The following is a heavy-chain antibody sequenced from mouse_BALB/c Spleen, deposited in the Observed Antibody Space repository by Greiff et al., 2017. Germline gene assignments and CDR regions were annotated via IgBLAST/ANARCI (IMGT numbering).Heavy chain of an antibody. Sequence: VKLMESGPGLVAPSQSLSITCTVSGFSLTSYGVSWVRQPPGKGLEWLGVIWGDGSTNYHSALISRLSISKDNSKSQVFLKLNSLQTDDTATYYCAKCKSPDGYYPFAYWGQGTLVTVSA. D-gene: IGHD2-3*01. J-gene: IGHJ3*01. CDR2: IWGDGST. V-gene: IGHV2-3*01. CDR1: GFSLTSYG. CDR3: AKCKSPDGYYPFAY.